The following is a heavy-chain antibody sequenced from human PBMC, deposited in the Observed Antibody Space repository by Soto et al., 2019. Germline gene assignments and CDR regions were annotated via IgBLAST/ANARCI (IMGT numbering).Heavy chain of an antibody. D-gene: IGHD5-18*01. V-gene: IGHV5-51*01. CDR2: IYPGDSDT. CDR1: GYSFTSYW. J-gene: IGHJ4*02. CDR3: ARHMMDSYGYSVDSPIDY. Sequence: GESLKISCKGSGYSFTSYWIGWVRQMPGKGLEWMGIIYPGDSDTRYSPSFQGQVTISADKSISTAYLQWSSLKASDTAMYYCARHMMDSYGYSVDSPIDYWGQGTLVTVSS.